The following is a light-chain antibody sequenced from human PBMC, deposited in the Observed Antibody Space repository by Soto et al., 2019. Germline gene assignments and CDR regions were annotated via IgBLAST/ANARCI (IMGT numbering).Light chain of an antibody. CDR3: QQYNNDLIT. CDR2: KAS. CDR1: QSISSW. J-gene: IGKJ5*01. V-gene: IGKV1-5*03. Sequence: DIQMTQFPSTLSASVGDRVTITCRASQSISSWLAWYQQKPGKAPKVLIYKASILESGVPSRFSGSGSGTEFTLTISSLQPDDFATYYCQQYNNDLITFGQGTRLKIK.